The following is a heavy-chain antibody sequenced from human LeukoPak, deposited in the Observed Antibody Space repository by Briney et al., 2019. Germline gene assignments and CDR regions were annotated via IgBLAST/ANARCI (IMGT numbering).Heavy chain of an antibody. J-gene: IGHJ5*02. CDR1: GGSFSGYY. V-gene: IGHV4-34*01. D-gene: IGHD2-15*01. CDR3: ARDHCSGGSCYPGWFDP. CDR2: INHSGST. Sequence: SETLSLTCAVYGGSFSGYYWSWIRQPPGKGLEWIGEINHSGSTIYNPSLKSRVTISIDTSRNQFSLRLSSVTAADTAVYYCARDHCSGGSCYPGWFDPWGQGTLVTVSS.